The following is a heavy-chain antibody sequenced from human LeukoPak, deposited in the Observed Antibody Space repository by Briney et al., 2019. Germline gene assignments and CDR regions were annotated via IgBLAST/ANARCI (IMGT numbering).Heavy chain of an antibody. CDR3: ARRSNRIAVADDAFDI. CDR2: IYPGDSDT. D-gene: IGHD6-19*01. V-gene: IGHV5-51*01. CDR1: GYSFTSYW. J-gene: IGHJ3*02. Sequence: GESLKISCKGSGYSFTSYWIGWVRQMPGKGLEWMGIIYPGDSDTRYSPSFQGQVTISADKSISTAYLQWSSLKASDTAMYYCARRSNRIAVADDAFDIWGQGTMVTVS.